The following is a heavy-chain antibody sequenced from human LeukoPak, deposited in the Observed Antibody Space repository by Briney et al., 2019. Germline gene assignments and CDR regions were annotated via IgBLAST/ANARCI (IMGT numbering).Heavy chain of an antibody. J-gene: IGHJ2*01. CDR1: GGIFTSYW. Sequence: GESLKISCQGSGGIFTSYWIAWVRQMPGKGLEWMGIIYPGDSDTRYSPSFQGQVTISADKSISTAYLQWSSLKASDTAMYYCARRSTNPFWYFDLWGRGTLVTVSS. CDR2: IYPGDSDT. D-gene: IGHD1-26*01. CDR3: ARRSTNPFWYFDL. V-gene: IGHV5-51*01.